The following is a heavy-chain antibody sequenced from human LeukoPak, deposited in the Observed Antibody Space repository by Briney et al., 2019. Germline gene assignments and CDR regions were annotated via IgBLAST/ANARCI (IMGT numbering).Heavy chain of an antibody. CDR2: IRYDGSNK. CDR1: GFTFSSYG. Sequence: GGSLRLSCAASGFTFSSYGMHWVRQAPGKGLEWVAFIRYDGSNKYYADSVKGRFTISRDNSKNTLYLQMNSLRAEDTAVYYCAKACISGLFGGVMGYWGQGTLVTVSS. V-gene: IGHV3-30*02. J-gene: IGHJ4*02. CDR3: AKACISGLFGGVMGY. D-gene: IGHD3-16*01.